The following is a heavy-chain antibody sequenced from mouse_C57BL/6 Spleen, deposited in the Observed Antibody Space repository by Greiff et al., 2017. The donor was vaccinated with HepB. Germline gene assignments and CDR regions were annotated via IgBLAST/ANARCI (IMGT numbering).Heavy chain of an antibody. V-gene: IGHV5-4*03. Sequence: EVMLVESGGGLVKPGGSLKLSCAASGFTFSSYAMSWVRQTPEKWLEWVATISDGGSYTYYPDNVKGRFTISRDNAKNNLYLQMSHLKSEDTAMYYCASGTGYWYFDVWGTGTTVTVSS. D-gene: IGHD2-14*01. J-gene: IGHJ1*03. CDR2: ISDGGSYT. CDR3: ASGTGYWYFDV. CDR1: GFTFSSYA.